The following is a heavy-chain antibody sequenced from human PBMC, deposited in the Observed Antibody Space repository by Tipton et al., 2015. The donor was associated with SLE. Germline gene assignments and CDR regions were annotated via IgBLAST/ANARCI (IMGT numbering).Heavy chain of an antibody. CDR3: ARIGAVAGTDY. CDR1: GGSISSGDYY. CDR2: INHSGST. V-gene: IGHV4-39*07. Sequence: TLSLTCTVSGGSISSGDYYWSWIRQPPGKGLEWIGEINHSGSTNYNPSLKSRVTISVDTSKNQFSLKLSSVTAADTAVYYCARIGAVAGTDYWGQGTLVTVSS. J-gene: IGHJ4*02. D-gene: IGHD6-19*01.